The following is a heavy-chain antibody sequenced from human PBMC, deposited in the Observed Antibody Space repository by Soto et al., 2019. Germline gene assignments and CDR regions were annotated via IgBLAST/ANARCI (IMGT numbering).Heavy chain of an antibody. CDR3: ARDFRHDWNSSGYYQYYGMDV. J-gene: IGHJ6*04. D-gene: IGHD3-22*01. CDR2: INPSGGST. Sequence: ASVKVSCKASGYTFTSYYMHWVRQAPGQGLEWMGIINPSGGSTSYAQKFQGRVTMTRDTSTSTVYMELSSLRSEDTAVYYCARDFRHDWNSSGYYQYYGMDVWGKGTTVTVSS. CDR1: GYTFTSYY. V-gene: IGHV1-46*01.